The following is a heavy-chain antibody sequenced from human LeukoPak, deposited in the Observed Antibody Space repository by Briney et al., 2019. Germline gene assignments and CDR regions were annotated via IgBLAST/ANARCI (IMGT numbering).Heavy chain of an antibody. J-gene: IGHJ4*02. Sequence: QSGGSLRLSCAASGITVSSNYMSWVRQAPGRGLEWVSTIHTDGNTNYADAVKGRFLISRDDSKNTLHVQMNSLRAEDTAVYFCARVESDRSGWYNFDYWGQGTLVTVSS. D-gene: IGHD6-19*01. V-gene: IGHV3-66*01. CDR3: ARVESDRSGWYNFDY. CDR1: GITVSSNY. CDR2: IHTDGNT.